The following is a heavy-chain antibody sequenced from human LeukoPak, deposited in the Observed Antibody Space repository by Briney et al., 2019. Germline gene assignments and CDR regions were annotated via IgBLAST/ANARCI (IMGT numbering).Heavy chain of an antibody. D-gene: IGHD6-19*01. CDR2: INPNSGGT. CDR1: GYTFPGYY. J-gene: IGHJ4*02. CDR3: ASSPFIAVAGIYFDY. Sequence: ASVKVSFKASGYTFPGYYMHWVRQAPGQGLAWMGWINPNSGGTNYAQKFQGRVTMTRDTSISTAYMELSRLRSDDTAVYYCASSPFIAVAGIYFDYWGQGTLVTVSS. V-gene: IGHV1-2*02.